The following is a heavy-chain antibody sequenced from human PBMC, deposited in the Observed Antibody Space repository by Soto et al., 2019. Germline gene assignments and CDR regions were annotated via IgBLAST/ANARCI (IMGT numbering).Heavy chain of an antibody. CDR3: AKDRAAVAPRVRFDP. J-gene: IGHJ5*02. CDR2: ITGSGDNT. D-gene: IGHD6-19*01. CDR1: GFTFSSYA. Sequence: GGSLRLSCAASGFTSSGFTFSSYAMSWVRQAPGKGLEWVSSITGSGDNTYYADSVKGRFTISRDNSKNTLFLQMNSLRAEDTSVYYCAKDRAAVAPRVRFDPWGQGTLVTVSS. V-gene: IGHV3-23*01.